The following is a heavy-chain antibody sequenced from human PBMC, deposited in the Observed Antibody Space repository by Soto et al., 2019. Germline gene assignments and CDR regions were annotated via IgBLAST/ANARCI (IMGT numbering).Heavy chain of an antibody. CDR1: GGTFSSYT. J-gene: IGHJ4*02. CDR2: IIPILGIA. Sequence: QVQLVQSGAEVKKPGSSVKVSCKASGGTFSSYTISWVRQAPGQGLEWMGRIIPILGIANYAQKLQGRVTITADKSTSTAYMELSSLRSEDTAVYYCASEASGAMVRGAIDYWGQGTLVTVSS. D-gene: IGHD3-10*01. CDR3: ASEASGAMVRGAIDY. V-gene: IGHV1-69*02.